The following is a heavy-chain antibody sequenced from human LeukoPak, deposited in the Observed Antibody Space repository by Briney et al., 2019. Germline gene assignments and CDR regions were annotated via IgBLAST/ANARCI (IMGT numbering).Heavy chain of an antibody. CDR3: ARSPISQSXSSSHYYFDY. D-gene: IGHD6-6*01. Sequence: SETLSXTCXVYGGSFSGYYWXXXRXPPXKGXXXXXXXXXXGSTNYNPSLKSRVXXXXXTSKNQFSLKLSSVTAADTXXYYCARSPISQSXSSSHYYFDYWGQGTLVTVSS. V-gene: IGHV4-34*01. CDR2: XXXXGST. CDR1: GGSFSGYY. J-gene: IGHJ4*02.